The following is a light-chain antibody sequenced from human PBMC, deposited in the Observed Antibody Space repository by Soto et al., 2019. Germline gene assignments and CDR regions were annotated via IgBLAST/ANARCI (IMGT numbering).Light chain of an antibody. Sequence: QSDLTQPASVSGSPGQSITISCTGTSSDVGNNKYVSWYQQHPGKAPKLMIYEVSNRPSGVSNRFSGSKSGNTASLTISGLQAEDETDYYCFSYTSSGTYVFGTGTKLTVL. CDR2: EVS. CDR1: SSDVGNNKY. V-gene: IGLV2-14*01. CDR3: FSYTSSGTYV. J-gene: IGLJ1*01.